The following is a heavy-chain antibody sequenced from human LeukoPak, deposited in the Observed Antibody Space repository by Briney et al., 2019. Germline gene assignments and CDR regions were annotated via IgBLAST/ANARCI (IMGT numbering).Heavy chain of an antibody. J-gene: IGHJ4*02. CDR3: ARGLRYFDWLLY. CDR1: GYTFTGYY. Sequence: ASVKVSRKASGYTFTGYYLHWLGQAPAQGREWMGWINPHSGGTNYAQKCQGSVTMTRDTSISTAYMELSRLRSDDTAVYYCARGLRYFDWLLYWGQRTLDTVSS. CDR2: INPHSGGT. D-gene: IGHD3-9*01. V-gene: IGHV1-2*02.